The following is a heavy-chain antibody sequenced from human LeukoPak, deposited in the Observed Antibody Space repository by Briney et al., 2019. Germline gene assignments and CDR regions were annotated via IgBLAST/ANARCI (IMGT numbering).Heavy chain of an antibody. V-gene: IGHV3-23*01. CDR3: AKDLYCSSNSCYLFDY. J-gene: IGHJ4*02. CDR2: ISGSGGST. CDR1: GFTFSSYA. Sequence: PGGSLRLSCAASGFTFSSYAMSWVRQAPGKGLECVSAISGSGGSTYYADSVKGRFTISRDYSKNTLYLQMDSLRAEDTAVYYCAKDLYCSSNSCYLFDYWGQGTLVTVSS. D-gene: IGHD2-2*01.